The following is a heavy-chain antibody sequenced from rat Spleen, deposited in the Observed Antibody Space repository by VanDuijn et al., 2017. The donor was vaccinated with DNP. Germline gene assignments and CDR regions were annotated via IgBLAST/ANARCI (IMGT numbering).Heavy chain of an antibody. J-gene: IGHJ3*01. CDR3: ARWGYSSGDWFAY. V-gene: IGHV3-1*01. CDR1: GYSITSNY. D-gene: IGHD4-3*01. Sequence: EVQLQESGSGLVKPSQSLSLTCSVTGYSITSNYWGWIRQFPGNKMEYIGLISYSGTTGYNPSLKSRISISRDTSKNQFFLHFNSITTEDTATYYCARWGYSSGDWFAYWGQGTLVTVSS. CDR2: ISYSGTT.